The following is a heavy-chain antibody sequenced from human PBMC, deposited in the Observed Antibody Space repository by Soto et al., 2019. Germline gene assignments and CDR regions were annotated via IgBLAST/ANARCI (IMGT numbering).Heavy chain of an antibody. V-gene: IGHV4-59*08. J-gene: IGHJ4*02. CDR1: GGSIGNSY. CDR2: IYYSGSS. CDR3: ARHSSSWPIFDY. Sequence: QVQLQESGPGLVKPSETLSLTCTVSGGSIGNSYWSWIRQSPGKGLEWIGYIYYSGSSNYNPSLKIPVSISVDTSKHQFSLKLSSVTAADTAVYYWARHSSSWPIFDYWGQGTLVIVSS. D-gene: IGHD6-13*01.